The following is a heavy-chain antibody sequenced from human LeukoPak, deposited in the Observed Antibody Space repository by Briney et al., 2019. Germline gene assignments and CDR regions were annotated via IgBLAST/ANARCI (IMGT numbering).Heavy chain of an antibody. CDR3: ARDSGSRYGDSSERNWFDP. J-gene: IGHJ5*02. CDR1: GYTFTGYY. D-gene: IGHD4-17*01. V-gene: IGHV1-69*13. Sequence: ASVKVSCKASGYTFTGYYMHWVRQAPGQGLEWMGGIIPIFGTANYAQKFQGRVTITADESTSTAYMELSSLRSEDTAVYYCARDSGSRYGDSSERNWFDPWGQGTLVTVSS. CDR2: IIPIFGTA.